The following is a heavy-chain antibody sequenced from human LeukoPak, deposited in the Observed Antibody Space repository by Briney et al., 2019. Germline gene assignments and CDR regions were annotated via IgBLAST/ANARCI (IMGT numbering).Heavy chain of an antibody. CDR3: ARLWNRHYYYYYMDV. D-gene: IGHD1/OR15-1a*01. Sequence: GGSLRLSCAASGFTFDDYGMSWVRQAPGKGLEWVSGINWNGGSTGYADSVKGRFTISRDNAKNSLYLQMNSLRAEDTALYHCARLWNRHYYYYYMDVWGKGTTVTVSS. CDR1: GFTFDDYG. CDR2: INWNGGST. J-gene: IGHJ6*03. V-gene: IGHV3-20*01.